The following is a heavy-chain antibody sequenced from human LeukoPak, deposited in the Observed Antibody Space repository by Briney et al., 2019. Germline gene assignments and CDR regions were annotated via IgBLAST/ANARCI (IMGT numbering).Heavy chain of an antibody. CDR3: ARGLDYYGSGSYLF. CDR2: INHSGST. J-gene: IGHJ4*02. D-gene: IGHD3-10*01. V-gene: IGHV4-39*07. Sequence: SETLSLTCTVSGGSISSSSYYWSWIRQPPGKGLEWIGEINHSGSTNYNPSLKSRVTISVDTSKNQFSLKLSSVTAADTAVYYCARGLDYYGSGSYLFWGQGTLVTVSS. CDR1: GGSISSSSYY.